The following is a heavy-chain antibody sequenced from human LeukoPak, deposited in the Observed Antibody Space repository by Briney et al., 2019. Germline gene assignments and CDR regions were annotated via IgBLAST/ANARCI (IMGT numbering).Heavy chain of an antibody. CDR1: GFTFSSYW. J-gene: IGHJ6*02. CDR3: ASVLRFLEWEAESYGVDV. Sequence: GGSLRLSCAASGFTFSSYWMSWVRQAPGKGLEWVANIRQDGSEKYYVDSVKGRFTISRDNAKNSLYLQMNSLRAEDTAVYYCASVLRFLEWEAESYGVDVWGQGTTVTVSS. D-gene: IGHD3-3*01. CDR2: IRQDGSEK. V-gene: IGHV3-7*01.